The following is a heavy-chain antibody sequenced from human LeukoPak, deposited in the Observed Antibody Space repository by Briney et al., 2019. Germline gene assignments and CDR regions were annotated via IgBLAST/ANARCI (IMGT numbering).Heavy chain of an antibody. CDR1: GFTFSNYA. V-gene: IGHV3-30-3*01. J-gene: IGHJ4*02. D-gene: IGHD5-18*01. Sequence: GGALRLSCGASGFTFSNYAMHWVRHAPGKGLEWVAIISYDGNDKYYTDSVKGRFTISRDKSKNTLYLQMNSLRAEDTAVYYCARDRDTAMGLWGQGTLVTVSS. CDR3: ARDRDTAMGL. CDR2: ISYDGNDK.